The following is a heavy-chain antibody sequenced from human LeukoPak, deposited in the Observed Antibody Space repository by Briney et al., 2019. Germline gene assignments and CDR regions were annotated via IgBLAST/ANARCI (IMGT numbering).Heavy chain of an antibody. Sequence: SGGSLRLSCSASGFTFSSYAMHWVRQAPGKGLEYVSAISSNGGSTYYADSVKGRFTISRDNSKNTPYLQMSSLRAEDTAVYYCVKGRSIVVAPFDCWGQGTLVTVSS. V-gene: IGHV3-64D*06. CDR2: ISSNGGST. D-gene: IGHD2-21*01. J-gene: IGHJ4*02. CDR1: GFTFSSYA. CDR3: VKGRSIVVAPFDC.